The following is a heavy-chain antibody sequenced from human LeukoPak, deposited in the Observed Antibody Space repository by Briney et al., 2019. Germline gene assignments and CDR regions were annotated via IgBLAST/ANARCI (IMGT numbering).Heavy chain of an antibody. V-gene: IGHV1-69*05. CDR2: IIPIFGTA. J-gene: IGHJ6*03. CDR1: GGTFSSYA. D-gene: IGHD3-10*01. Sequence: SVKVSCKASGGTFSSYAISWVRQAPGQGLEWMGGIIPIFGTANYAQKFQGRVTITTDESTSTAYMELSSLRSEDTAVYYCARAPMVRGVSGYYYYMDVWGKGTTVTVSS. CDR3: ARAPMVRGVSGYYYYMDV.